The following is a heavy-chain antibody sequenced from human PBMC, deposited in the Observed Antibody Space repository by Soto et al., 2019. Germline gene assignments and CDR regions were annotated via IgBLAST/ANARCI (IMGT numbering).Heavy chain of an antibody. J-gene: IGHJ4*02. D-gene: IGHD1-7*01. CDR1: GFTFSSYA. Sequence: EVQLLESGGGLVQPAGSLRLSCAASGFTFSSYAMSWVRQAPGKGLEWVSGISGSGSSTYYADSVKGRFTVSRDNSKNTLYLQMNSLRAEDTAIYCCAKDRGEWNSIDYWGQGTLVTVSS. V-gene: IGHV3-23*01. CDR2: ISGSGSST. CDR3: AKDRGEWNSIDY.